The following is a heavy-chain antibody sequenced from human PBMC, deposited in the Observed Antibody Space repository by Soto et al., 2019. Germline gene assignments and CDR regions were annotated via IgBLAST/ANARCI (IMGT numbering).Heavy chain of an antibody. V-gene: IGHV3-23*01. D-gene: IGHD2-15*01. Sequence: PGGSLRLSCAASGFTFSSYAMSWVRQAPGKGLEWVSAISGSGGSTYYADSVKGRFTISRDNSKNTLYLQMNSLRAEVTALYYCASGFARYCNGGSCYARDVWGQGTTVTVSS. CDR2: ISGSGGST. CDR3: ASGFARYCNGGSCYARDV. CDR1: GFTFSSYA. J-gene: IGHJ6*02.